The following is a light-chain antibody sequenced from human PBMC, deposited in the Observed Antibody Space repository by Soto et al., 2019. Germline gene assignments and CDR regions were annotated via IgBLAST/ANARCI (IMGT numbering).Light chain of an antibody. Sequence: QSVLTQPASVSGSPGQSITISCTGTSSDVGSYNLVSWYQQHPGKAPKLMIYEVNKRPSGVSYRFSGSKSGNTASLTISGLQAEDEADYYCCSYAGSSTHVVFGGGTQLTVL. CDR2: EVN. CDR1: SSDVGSYNL. CDR3: CSYAGSSTHVV. J-gene: IGLJ2*01. V-gene: IGLV2-23*02.